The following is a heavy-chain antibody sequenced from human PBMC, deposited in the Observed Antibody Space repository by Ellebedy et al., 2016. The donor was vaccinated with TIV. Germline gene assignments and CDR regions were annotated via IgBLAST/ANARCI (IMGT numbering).Heavy chain of an antibody. Sequence: SETLSLXXTVSGGSISSYYWSWIRQPPGKGLEWIGYIYYSGSTNYNPSLKSRVTISVDTSKNQFSLKLSSVTAADTAVYYCARTGLERGIDAFDIWGQGTMVTVSS. D-gene: IGHD1-1*01. CDR2: IYYSGST. V-gene: IGHV4-59*08. J-gene: IGHJ3*02. CDR3: ARTGLERGIDAFDI. CDR1: GGSISSYY.